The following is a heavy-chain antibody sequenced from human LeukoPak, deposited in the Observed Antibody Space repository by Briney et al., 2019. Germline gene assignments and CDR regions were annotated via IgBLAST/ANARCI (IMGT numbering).Heavy chain of an antibody. CDR1: GGSSSGYH. D-gene: IGHD3-3*01. J-gene: IGHJ4*02. CDR3: ARVVNPGYYDFWSGYYVDY. Sequence: SETLSLTCAVYGGSSSGYHWRWIRQPPGKGLEWIGEINHSGSTNYNPSLKSRVTISVDTSKNQFSLKLSSVTAADTAVYYCARVVNPGYYDFWSGYYVDYWGQGTLVTVSS. CDR2: INHSGST. V-gene: IGHV4-34*01.